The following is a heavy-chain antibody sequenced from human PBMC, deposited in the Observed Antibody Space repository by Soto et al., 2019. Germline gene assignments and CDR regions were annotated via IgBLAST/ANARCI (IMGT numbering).Heavy chain of an antibody. CDR2: IIPILGIA. J-gene: IGHJ3*02. Sequence: QVQLVQSGAEVKKPGSSVKVSCKASGGTFSSYTISWVRQAPGQGLEWMGRIIPILGIANYAQKCQGRVTITADKSTSTAYMELSSLRSEDRAVYYCARDRDNGYDSDAFDIWGQGTMVTVSS. CDR1: GGTFSSYT. V-gene: IGHV1-69*08. CDR3: ARDRDNGYDSDAFDI. D-gene: IGHD5-12*01.